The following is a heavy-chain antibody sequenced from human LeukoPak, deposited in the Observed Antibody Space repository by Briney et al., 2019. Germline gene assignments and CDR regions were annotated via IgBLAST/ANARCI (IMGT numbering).Heavy chain of an antibody. Sequence: GGSLRLSCAASGFTFNSYSMNWVRQAPGKGLEWVANIKQDGSEKYYVDSVKGRFTISRDNAKNSLYLQMNSLRAEDTAVYYCARVVWGSSSSWFDPWGQGTLVTVSS. CDR3: ARVVWGSSSSWFDP. CDR2: IKQDGSEK. V-gene: IGHV3-7*01. CDR1: GFTFNSYS. J-gene: IGHJ5*02. D-gene: IGHD6-6*01.